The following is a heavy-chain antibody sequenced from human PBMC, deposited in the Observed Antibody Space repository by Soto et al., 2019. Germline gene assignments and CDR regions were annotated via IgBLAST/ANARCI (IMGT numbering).Heavy chain of an antibody. CDR1: GGAISSSSYY. Sequence: QLQLQESGPGLVKPSATLSLTCTVSGGAISSSSYYWGWIRQPPGKGLEWIGSIYYSGSTYYNPSLNSRVTISVDTAKNQFSLKLSSVTAADTAVYYCARGVYSSSGHGDYFDYWGQGTLVTVSS. CDR3: ARGVYSSSGHGDYFDY. D-gene: IGHD6-13*01. CDR2: IYYSGST. V-gene: IGHV4-39*01. J-gene: IGHJ4*02.